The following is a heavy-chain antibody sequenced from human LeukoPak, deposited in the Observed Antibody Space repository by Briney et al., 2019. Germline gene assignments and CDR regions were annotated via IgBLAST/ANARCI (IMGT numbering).Heavy chain of an antibody. CDR2: ISSNGGST. J-gene: IGHJ4*02. CDR1: GFTFSRFG. V-gene: IGHV3-64*02. CDR3: ERGHDEDDAGDYFDY. D-gene: IGHD2-15*01. Sequence: PGGSLRLSCATSGFTFSRFGMHWVRQAPGKGLEYVSAISSNGGSTYYADSVKGRFTISRDNSKNTLYLQMGSLGVDDMGVYYCERGHDEDDAGDYFDYWGQGTLVTVSS.